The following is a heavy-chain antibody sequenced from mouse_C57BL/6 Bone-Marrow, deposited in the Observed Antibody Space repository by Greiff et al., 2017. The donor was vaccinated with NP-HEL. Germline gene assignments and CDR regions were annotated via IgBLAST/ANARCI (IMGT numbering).Heavy chain of an antibody. CDR1: GYTFTSYD. CDR3: AREDYYGSSWFAY. J-gene: IGHJ3*01. Sequence: QVQLKESGPELVKPGASVKLSCKASGYTFTSYDINWVKQRPGQGLEWIGWIYPRDGSTKYNEKFKDKATLTVDTSSSTAYMELHSLTSEDSAVYFCAREDYYGSSWFAYWGQGTLVTVSA. CDR2: IYPRDGST. V-gene: IGHV1-85*01. D-gene: IGHD1-1*01.